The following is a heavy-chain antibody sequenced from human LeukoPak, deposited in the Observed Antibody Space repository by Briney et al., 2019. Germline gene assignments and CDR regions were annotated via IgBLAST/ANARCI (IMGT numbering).Heavy chain of an antibody. Sequence: ASVKVSCKASGYTFTGYYMHWVRQAPGQGLEWMGWINPNSGGTNYAQKFQGRVTMTRDTSISTAYMELSRLRSDDTAVYYCARAHYYDSSGYYYVDYCMDVWGKGTTVTVSS. D-gene: IGHD3-22*01. J-gene: IGHJ6*03. V-gene: IGHV1-2*02. CDR1: GYTFTGYY. CDR2: INPNSGGT. CDR3: ARAHYYDSSGYYYVDYCMDV.